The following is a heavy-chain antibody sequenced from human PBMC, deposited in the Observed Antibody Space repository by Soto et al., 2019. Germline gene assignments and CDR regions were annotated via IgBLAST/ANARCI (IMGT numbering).Heavy chain of an antibody. CDR1: GFKFNLEG. Sequence: QIQLVQSGVEVKKPGASVKVFCKASGFKFNLEGVTWVRQAPGQGLEYLGWISTYNGNTYLSQRFKGRVTLTTDTSTSTAYMELRSLRSDDTAVYYCAKDATPRENIGGWQPIVDYWGQGTLVSVSS. CDR2: ISTYNGNT. CDR3: AKDATPRENIGGWQPIVDY. V-gene: IGHV1-18*01. D-gene: IGHD6-19*01. J-gene: IGHJ4*02.